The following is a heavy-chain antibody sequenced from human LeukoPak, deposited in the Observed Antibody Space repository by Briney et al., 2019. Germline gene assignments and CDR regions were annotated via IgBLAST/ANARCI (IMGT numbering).Heavy chain of an antibody. V-gene: IGHV2-5*01. D-gene: IGHD6-13*01. J-gene: IGHJ5*02. Sequence: SGPTLVKPTQTLTLTCTFSGFSLSTSGVGVGWIRQPPGKALEWLALIYWNDDKRYSPSLKSRLTITKDTSKNQVVLTRTNVDPVDTATYYCAHSEVPQLVRYWFDPWGQGTLVTVSS. CDR2: IYWNDDK. CDR3: AHSEVPQLVRYWFDP. CDR1: GFSLSTSGVG.